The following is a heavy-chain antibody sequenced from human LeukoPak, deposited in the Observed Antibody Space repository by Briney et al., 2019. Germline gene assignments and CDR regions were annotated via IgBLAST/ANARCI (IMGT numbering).Heavy chain of an antibody. CDR3: ARGRRLLKMEDFDY. D-gene: IGHD3-16*01. J-gene: IGHJ4*02. CDR2: INTSGGST. CDR1: GYTFTSYY. Sequence: ASVKVSCKASGYTFTSYYMHWVRQAPGQGLEWMGIINTSGGSTSYAQQFLGRVTITRDMSPSTVYMELSSLRSEDTAVYYCARGRRLLKMEDFDYWGQGTLVSVRS. V-gene: IGHV1-46*01.